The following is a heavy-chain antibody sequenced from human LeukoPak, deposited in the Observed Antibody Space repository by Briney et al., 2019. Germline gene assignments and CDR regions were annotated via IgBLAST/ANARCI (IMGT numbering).Heavy chain of an antibody. Sequence: GESLQISCKGSGYSFTSYWIGWVRQMPGKGLEWMGIIYPGDSDTRYSPSFQGQVTISADKSISTAYLQWSSLKASDTAMYYCARLAGYSYGLYYFDYWGQGTLVTVSS. CDR2: IYPGDSDT. CDR3: ARLAGYSYGLYYFDY. CDR1: GYSFTSYW. V-gene: IGHV5-51*01. J-gene: IGHJ4*02. D-gene: IGHD5-18*01.